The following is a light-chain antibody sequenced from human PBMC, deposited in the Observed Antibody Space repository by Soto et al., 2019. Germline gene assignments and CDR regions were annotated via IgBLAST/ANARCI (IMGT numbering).Light chain of an antibody. Sequence: QSVLTQPASVSGSPGQSITISCTGTSSDVGGYDYVSWYQQHPGKAPTLLIYDVINRPSGVSFRFSGSKSGNTASLTISGRQAEDEAEYYCSSYTRSSISVFGTGTKLTVL. V-gene: IGLV2-14*01. CDR3: SSYTRSSISV. J-gene: IGLJ1*01. CDR1: SSDVGGYDY. CDR2: DVI.